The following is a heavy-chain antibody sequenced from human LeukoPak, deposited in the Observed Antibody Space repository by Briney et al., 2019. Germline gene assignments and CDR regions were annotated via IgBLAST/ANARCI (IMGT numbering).Heavy chain of an antibody. Sequence: GGSLRLSCAASGFTFRSHTMSWVRQAPGKGLEWVSTISGNSARTNYADSVKGRFTISRDNSKNTLHLQMDSLRSEDTAVYYCAKAQSGEYWGQGTLVTVSS. CDR1: GFTFRSHT. CDR3: AKAQSGEY. CDR2: ISGNSART. V-gene: IGHV3-23*01. J-gene: IGHJ4*02.